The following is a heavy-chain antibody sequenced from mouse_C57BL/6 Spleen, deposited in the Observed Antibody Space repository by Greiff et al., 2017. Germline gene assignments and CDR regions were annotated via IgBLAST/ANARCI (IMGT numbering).Heavy chain of an antibody. D-gene: IGHD2-12*01. J-gene: IGHJ2*01. Sequence: EVKLMESGPGMVKPSQSLSLTCPDTGYSITSGYDWHWIRHFPGNKLEWMGYISYSGSTNYNPSLKSRISITHDTSKNHFFLKLNSVTTEDTATYYCARSVTTNGYYFDYWGQGTTLTVSS. CDR2: ISYSGST. V-gene: IGHV3-1*01. CDR3: ARSVTTNGYYFDY. CDR1: GYSITSGYD.